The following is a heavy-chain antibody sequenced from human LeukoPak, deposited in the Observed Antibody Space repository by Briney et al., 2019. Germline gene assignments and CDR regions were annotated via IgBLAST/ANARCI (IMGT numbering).Heavy chain of an antibody. CDR2: ISSSSSYI. CDR3: AKIVDTAMVTRYYYGMDV. J-gene: IGHJ6*02. Sequence: GGSLRLSCAASGFTFSSYSMNWVSQAPGKGLEWVSSISSSSSYIYYADSVKGRFTISRDNSKNTLYLQMNSLRAEDTAVYYCAKIVDTAMVTRYYYGMDVWGQGTTVTVSS. D-gene: IGHD5-18*01. CDR1: GFTFSSYS. V-gene: IGHV3-21*01.